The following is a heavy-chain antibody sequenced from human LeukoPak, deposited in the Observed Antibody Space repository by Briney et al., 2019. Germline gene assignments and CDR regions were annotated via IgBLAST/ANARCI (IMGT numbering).Heavy chain of an antibody. CDR1: GYSISSGYY. J-gene: IGHJ1*01. CDR2: IYHSGST. CDR3: VRGYYYDSSQH. V-gene: IGHV4-38-2*02. D-gene: IGHD3-22*01. Sequence: SETLSLTCTVSGYSISSGYYWGWIRQPPGKGLEWIGSIYHSGSTYYNPSLKSRVTISVDTSKNQFSLKLSSVTAADTAVYYCVRGYYYDSSQHWGQGTLVTVSS.